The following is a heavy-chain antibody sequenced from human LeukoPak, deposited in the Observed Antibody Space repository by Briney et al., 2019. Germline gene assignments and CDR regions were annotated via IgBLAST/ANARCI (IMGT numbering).Heavy chain of an antibody. D-gene: IGHD2-2*01. CDR3: ARERYCNTPICDKVFDY. V-gene: IGHV1-18*01. Sequence: ASVKVSCKGSDYTFTSYGISWVRQAPGQGLEWMGWISAYNGNTNYAQKLQGRVTMSTDTSTSTAYMELRSLRSDDTAVYYCARERYCNTPICDKVFDYCSHGTLVTVCS. J-gene: IGHJ4*01. CDR1: DYTFTSYG. CDR2: ISAYNGNT.